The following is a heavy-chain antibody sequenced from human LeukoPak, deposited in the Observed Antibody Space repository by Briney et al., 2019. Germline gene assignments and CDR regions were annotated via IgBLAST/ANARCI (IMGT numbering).Heavy chain of an antibody. CDR1: GFTFSSYS. Sequence: PGGSLRLSCAASGFTFSSYSMNCVRQAPGKGLEWVSSISSSSSYIYYADSVKGRFTISRDNAKNSPYLQMNSLRAEDTAVYYCARVGGYCGGDCSGYWGQGTLVTVSS. CDR3: ARVGGYCGGDCSGY. J-gene: IGHJ4*02. D-gene: IGHD2-21*02. CDR2: ISSSSSYI. V-gene: IGHV3-21*01.